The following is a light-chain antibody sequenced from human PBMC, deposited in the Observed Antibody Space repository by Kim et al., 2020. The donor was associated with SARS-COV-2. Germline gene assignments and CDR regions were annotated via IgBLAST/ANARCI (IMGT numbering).Light chain of an antibody. Sequence: RQTATLTCTGNSNNVGTQGAAWRQQHQGHPPKLLSYRNNNRPSGISERLSASTSGNTASLTITGLQPEDEADYYCSAWDSSLSAWVFGGGTQLTVL. CDR3: SAWDSSLSAWV. J-gene: IGLJ3*02. V-gene: IGLV10-54*01. CDR1: SNNVGTQG. CDR2: RNN.